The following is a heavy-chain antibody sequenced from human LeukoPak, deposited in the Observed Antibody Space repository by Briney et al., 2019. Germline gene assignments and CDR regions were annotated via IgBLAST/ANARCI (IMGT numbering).Heavy chain of an antibody. CDR2: IRYDGSNK. V-gene: IGHV3-30*02. CDR3: AKGRANWEFYFDY. J-gene: IGHJ4*02. Sequence: GGSLRLSCAASGFTFSSYGMHWVRQAPGKGLEWVAYIRYDGSNKYYADSVKGRFTISRDNSKNTLYLQMNSLRAEDTAVYYCAKGRANWEFYFDYWGQRTLVTVSS. D-gene: IGHD7-27*01. CDR1: GFTFSSYG.